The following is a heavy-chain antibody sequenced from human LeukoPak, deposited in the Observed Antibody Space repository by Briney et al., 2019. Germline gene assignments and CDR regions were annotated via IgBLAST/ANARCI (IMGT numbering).Heavy chain of an antibody. CDR2: IKSKTDGGTI. J-gene: IGHJ4*02. Sequence: WIRQAPGKGLEWVGRIKSKTDGGTIDYAAPVKGRFTISRDDSKNTLYLQMNSLKTEDTAVYYCTTDEARDYWGQGTLVTVSS. V-gene: IGHV3-15*01. CDR3: TTDEARDY.